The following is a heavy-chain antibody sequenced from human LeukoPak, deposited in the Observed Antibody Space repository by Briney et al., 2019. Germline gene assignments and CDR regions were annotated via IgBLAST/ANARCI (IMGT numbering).Heavy chain of an antibody. D-gene: IGHD4-11*01. CDR3: ARGQYPSFYYYYGMDV. Sequence: PSETLSLTCAVYGGSFSGYYWSWIRQPPGKGLEWIGEINHSGSTNYNPSLKSRVTISVDTSKNQFSLKLSSVTAADTAVYYCARGQYPSFYYYYGMDVWGQGTTVTVSS. CDR1: GGSFSGYY. CDR2: INHSGST. J-gene: IGHJ6*02. V-gene: IGHV4-34*01.